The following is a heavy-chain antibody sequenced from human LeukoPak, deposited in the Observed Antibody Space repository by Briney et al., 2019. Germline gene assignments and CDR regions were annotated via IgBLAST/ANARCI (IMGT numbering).Heavy chain of an antibody. D-gene: IGHD4-11*01. Sequence: SQTLSLTCTVSGGSVSSGSYYWSWIRQPAGKGLEWIGRIYTSGSTNYNPSLKSRVTISVDTSKNQFSLKLSSVTAADTAVYYCARGVTMDVWGKGATITVSS. V-gene: IGHV4-61*02. J-gene: IGHJ6*03. CDR3: ARGVTMDV. CDR2: IYTSGST. CDR1: GGSVSSGSYY.